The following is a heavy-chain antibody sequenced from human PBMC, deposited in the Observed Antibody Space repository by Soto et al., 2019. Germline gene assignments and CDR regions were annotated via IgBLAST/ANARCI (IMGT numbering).Heavy chain of an antibody. V-gene: IGHV3-30-3*01. CDR2: ISFDGTKK. CDR3: ASGGSRIVGGTATYYYHMGV. D-gene: IGHD1-26*01. CDR1: GFTFSSYA. Sequence: GGSLRLSCAASGFTFSSYAMHWVRQAPGRGLEWVAVISFDGTKKYYADSVTGRFTISRDNSKNTLYLQMKSLRAEETAVYYCASGGSRIVGGTATYYYHMGVWGQGTTVTVSS. J-gene: IGHJ6*02.